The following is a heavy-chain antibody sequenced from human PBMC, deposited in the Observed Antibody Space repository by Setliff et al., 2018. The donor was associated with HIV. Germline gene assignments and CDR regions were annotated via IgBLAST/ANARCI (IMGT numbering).Heavy chain of an antibody. V-gene: IGHV3-30*04. CDR3: AREGGDYYYMDV. CDR1: GFTFSNYP. J-gene: IGHJ6*03. CDR2: ISHDGSYK. Sequence: GGSLRLSCAGSGFTFSNYPMHWVRQAPGKGLEWVALISHDGSYKYYADSVQCRFTISRDNSKNTLNLQMNSLRAEDTALYYCAREGGDYYYMDVWGKGTTVTVSS.